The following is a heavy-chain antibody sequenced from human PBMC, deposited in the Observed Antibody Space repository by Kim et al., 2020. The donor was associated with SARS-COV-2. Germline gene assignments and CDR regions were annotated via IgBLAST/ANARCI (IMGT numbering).Heavy chain of an antibody. V-gene: IGHV3-33*01. J-gene: IGHJ6*03. CDR3: ARGGDYYYYYMDV. Sequence: YADSVKGRFTICRDDSKNTLDLQMNSLRAEDAAVYYCARGGDYYYYYMDVWGKGTTVTVSS. D-gene: IGHD3-10*01.